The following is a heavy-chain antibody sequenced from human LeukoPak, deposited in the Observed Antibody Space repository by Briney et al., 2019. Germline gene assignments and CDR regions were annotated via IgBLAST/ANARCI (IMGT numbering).Heavy chain of an antibody. CDR3: ARSLRGYSFDD. D-gene: IGHD3-16*02. Sequence: SETLSLTCTVSGGSLSIADYYWSWIRQPPGKGLEGLEWLGYIYYSGSAYYNPSLTRRITISIATSKKQFSLKLTSVTAADTAVYYCARSLRGYSFDDWGQGTMVTVSS. CDR2: IYYSGSA. J-gene: IGHJ3*01. V-gene: IGHV4-30-4*01. CDR1: GGSLSIADYY.